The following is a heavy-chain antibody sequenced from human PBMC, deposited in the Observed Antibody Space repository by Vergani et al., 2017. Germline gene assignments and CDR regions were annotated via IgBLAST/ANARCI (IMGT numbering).Heavy chain of an antibody. V-gene: IGHV5-51*03. J-gene: IGHJ3*01. CDR2: INPIDSKI. Sequence: EVMLVQSGAEVKKPGESLKISCKYSESSFISNEIAWVRQMSGKGLQWMGNINPIDSKIAYSPSFQGQAIMSLDKSITTAYLQWRSLKASDTAIYFCASGGHGSENGGALHLWGQGTNITVSS. CDR1: ESSFISNE. CDR3: ASGGHGSENGGALHL. D-gene: IGHD3-10*01.